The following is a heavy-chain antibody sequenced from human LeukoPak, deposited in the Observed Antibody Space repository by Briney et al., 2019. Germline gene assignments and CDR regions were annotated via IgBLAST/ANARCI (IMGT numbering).Heavy chain of an antibody. V-gene: IGHV4-59*08. Sequence: TSETLSLTCTVSGGSISSYYWSWIRQPPGKGLEWIGYIYYSGSTNYNPSLKSRVTISVDTSKNQFSLKLSSVTAADTAVYYCARGIGGYSYGYSMDVWGKGTTVTVSS. CDR1: GGSISSYY. CDR3: ARGIGGYSYGYSMDV. CDR2: IYYSGST. J-gene: IGHJ6*04. D-gene: IGHD5-18*01.